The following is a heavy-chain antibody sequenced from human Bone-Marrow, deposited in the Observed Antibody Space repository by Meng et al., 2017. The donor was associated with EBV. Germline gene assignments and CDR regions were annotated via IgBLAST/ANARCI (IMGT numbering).Heavy chain of an antibody. CDR3: ARAIEIRYYGMDV. J-gene: IGHJ6*02. CDR2: ISGYNGDT. Sequence: QVQLGQSGAEVKRPGASVTVSCKASGHTLTNYGISWVRQAPGQGLEWMGWISGYNGDTKYADKFQGRVTMTTDTFTSTAFMELKSLRSDDTAVYYCARAIEIRYYGMDVWGQGTTVTVSS. D-gene: IGHD5-24*01. CDR1: GHTLTNYG. V-gene: IGHV1-18*01.